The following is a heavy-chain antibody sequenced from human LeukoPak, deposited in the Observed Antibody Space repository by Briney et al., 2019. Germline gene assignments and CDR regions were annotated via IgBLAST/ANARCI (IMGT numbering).Heavy chain of an antibody. CDR3: AKFWSGQATTQNDY. V-gene: IGHV3-30*18. Sequence: GRSLRLSCAASGFIFSNYGMHWVRQAPGRGLEWVAVISYDGSNKYYADSMKGRFTISRDNSKNTLYLQMNSLRAEDTAVYYCAKFWSGQATTQNDYWGQGTLVTVSS. CDR2: ISYDGSNK. D-gene: IGHD3-3*01. CDR1: GFIFSNYG. J-gene: IGHJ4*02.